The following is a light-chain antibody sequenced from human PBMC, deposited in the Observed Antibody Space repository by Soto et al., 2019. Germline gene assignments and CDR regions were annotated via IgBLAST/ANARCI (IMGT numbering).Light chain of an antibody. Sequence: DIQMTQSPSTLSASVGDTVTITCRASESIDNWLAWYQQKPGKAPKLLIFAASTLIRGVPSRFSGRGSGTEFTLTISSLQVDDYATFYCQQYHTDCTFGQGTKVEIK. CDR3: QQYHTDCT. J-gene: IGKJ1*01. V-gene: IGKV1-5*01. CDR1: ESIDNW. CDR2: AAS.